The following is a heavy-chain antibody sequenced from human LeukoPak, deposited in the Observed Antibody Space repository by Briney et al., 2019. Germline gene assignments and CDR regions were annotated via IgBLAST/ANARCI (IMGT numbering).Heavy chain of an antibody. V-gene: IGHV4-39*07. Sequence: PSENLSLTCTVSGGSISSSYWGWIRQPPGKGLEWIGSIYYSGSTYYNPSLKSRVTISVDTSKNQFSLKLSSVTAADTAVYYCARLGYYGSGSYYKVYYYYMDVWGKGTTVTISS. D-gene: IGHD3-10*01. J-gene: IGHJ6*03. CDR1: GGSISSSY. CDR3: ARLGYYGSGSYYKVYYYYMDV. CDR2: IYYSGST.